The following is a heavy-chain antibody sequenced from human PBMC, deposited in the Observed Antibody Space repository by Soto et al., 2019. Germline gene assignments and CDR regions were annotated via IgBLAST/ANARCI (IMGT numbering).Heavy chain of an antibody. D-gene: IGHD7-27*01. CDR1: GYTFTGYY. Sequence: ASVKVSCKASGYTFTGYYMHWVRQAPGQGLEWMGWINPNSGGTNYAQKFQGWVTMTRDTSISTAYMELSRLRSDDTAVYYCAREVTGDYYYYMDVWGKGTTVTVSS. J-gene: IGHJ6*03. CDR3: AREVTGDYYYYMDV. V-gene: IGHV1-2*04. CDR2: INPNSGGT.